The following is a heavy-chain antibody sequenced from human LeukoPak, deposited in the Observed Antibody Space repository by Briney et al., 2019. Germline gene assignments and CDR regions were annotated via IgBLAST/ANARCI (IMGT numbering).Heavy chain of an antibody. J-gene: IGHJ4*02. CDR3: ARGSYASGSSY. D-gene: IGHD3-10*01. V-gene: IGHV3-48*01. CDR1: GFTFRSYN. CDR2: ISSSSSSI. Sequence: GGSLRLSCAASGFTFRSYNMNWVRQAPGKGLEWVSYISSSSSSIYYADSVEGRFTISRDNAKNSLYLQMNSLRAEDTAVYYCARGSYASGSSYWGQGTLVTVSS.